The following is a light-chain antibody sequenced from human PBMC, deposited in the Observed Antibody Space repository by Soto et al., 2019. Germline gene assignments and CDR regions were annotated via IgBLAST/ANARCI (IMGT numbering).Light chain of an antibody. Sequence: EIVFTQSPGTLSLSPGKRATLSCRASQSISSSYLAWYQQRPGQAPRLLIYGASTRATGIPARFSGSGSGTEFTLTISSLQSEDFAVYYCQQYNNWPTWTFGQGTKVDVK. J-gene: IGKJ1*01. CDR3: QQYNNWPTWT. V-gene: IGKV3-15*01. CDR1: QSISSSY. CDR2: GAS.